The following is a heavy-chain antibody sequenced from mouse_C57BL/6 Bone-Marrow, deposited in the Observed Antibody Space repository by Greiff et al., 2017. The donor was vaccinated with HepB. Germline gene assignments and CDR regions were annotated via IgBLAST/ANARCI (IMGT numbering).Heavy chain of an antibody. CDR2: ILPGSGST. Sequence: LVESGAELMKPGASVKLSCKATGYTFTGYWIEWVKQRPGHGLEWIGEILPGSGSTNYNEKFKGKATFTADTSSNTAYMQLSSLTTEDSAIYYCARRDYYGSSRDWYFDVWGTGTTVTVSS. CDR1: GYTFTGYW. CDR3: ARRDYYGSSRDWYFDV. J-gene: IGHJ1*03. V-gene: IGHV1-9*01. D-gene: IGHD1-1*01.